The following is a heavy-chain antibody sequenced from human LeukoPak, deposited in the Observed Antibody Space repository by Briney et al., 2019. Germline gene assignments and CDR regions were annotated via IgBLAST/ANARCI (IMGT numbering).Heavy chain of an antibody. CDR3: ARGVWAPPLNWYFDL. CDR2: IYHSGST. V-gene: IGHV4-30-2*01. CDR1: GGSISSGGYS. Sequence: SETLSLTCAVSGGSISSGGYSLSWIRQPPGKGLEWIGYIYHSGSTYYNPSLKSRVTISVDRSKNQFSLKLSSVTAADTAVYYCARGVWAPPLNWYFDLWGRGTLVTVSS. D-gene: IGHD6-13*01. J-gene: IGHJ2*01.